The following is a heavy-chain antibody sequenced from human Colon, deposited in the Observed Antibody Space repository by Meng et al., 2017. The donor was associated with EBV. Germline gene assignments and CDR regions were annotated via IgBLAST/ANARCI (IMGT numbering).Heavy chain of an antibody. V-gene: IGHV4-39*07. CDR3: ASPNSGRFYYLDY. Sequence: QLPLQESGPGQVKPSETQSITCTFYGGSISSNSYYWGWIRQPPGKGLEWIASIFHSGNTYYNPSLKSRVTISVDTSKNQISLKLNSVTATDTAVYYCASPNSGRFYYLDYWGQGTLVTVSS. CDR1: GGSISSNSYY. CDR2: IFHSGNT. D-gene: IGHD1-26*01. J-gene: IGHJ4*02.